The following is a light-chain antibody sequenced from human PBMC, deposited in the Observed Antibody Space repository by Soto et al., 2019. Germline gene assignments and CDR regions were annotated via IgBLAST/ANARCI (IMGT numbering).Light chain of an antibody. CDR1: QDVSSY. J-gene: IGKJ2*01. V-gene: IGKV1-9*01. Sequence: IQMTQSPSSLSATVGDRVTITCRASQDVSSYLVWYQQKPGKAPELLIYAASTLQSGVPLRFSGSGSGTEFTLPISSLQPEDFATYYCQQLSYYPRTFGQGTKLEIK. CDR3: QQLSYYPRT. CDR2: AAS.